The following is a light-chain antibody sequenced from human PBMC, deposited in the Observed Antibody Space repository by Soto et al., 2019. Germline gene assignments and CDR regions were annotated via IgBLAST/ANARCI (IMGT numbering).Light chain of an antibody. Sequence: EIVLKQSEGTLSSSPGGRATLSCRASQTVTSNYFAWYQQKRGQAPRLLIWGASIRAADLPDRFSGGGSGTDFPLTISRLEAEDFAIYYCHQYGSSPGSFGQGTKVDIK. CDR2: GAS. CDR3: HQYGSSPGS. V-gene: IGKV3-20*01. J-gene: IGKJ1*01. CDR1: QTVTSNY.